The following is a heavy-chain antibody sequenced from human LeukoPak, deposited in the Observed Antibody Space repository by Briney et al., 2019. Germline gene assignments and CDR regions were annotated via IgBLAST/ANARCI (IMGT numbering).Heavy chain of an antibody. CDR3: AKDIAVAGMTFWYFDL. CDR2: ISWNSGSI. CDR1: GFTFTSYA. D-gene: IGHD6-19*01. V-gene: IGHV3-9*01. Sequence: PGGSLRLSCAVSGFTFTSYAMHWVRQAPGKGLEWVSGISWNSGSIGYADSVKGRFTISRDNAKNSLYLQMNSLRAEDTALYYCAKDIAVAGMTFWYFDLWGRGTLVTVSS. J-gene: IGHJ2*01.